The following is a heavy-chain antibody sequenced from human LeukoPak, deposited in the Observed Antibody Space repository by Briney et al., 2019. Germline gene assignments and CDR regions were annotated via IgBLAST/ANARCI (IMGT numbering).Heavy chain of an antibody. CDR1: GFTLGNCW. J-gene: IGHJ4*02. CDR2: GDGDGSHS. CDR3: AYSDHFDT. V-gene: IGHV3-74*03. Sequence: GGSLRLSCAASGFTLGNCWMHWVRQAPGKGLVWVSRGDGDGSHSTYADSVKGRFTISRDNAKNTLYLQMNRLTGEDTAVYYCAYSDHFDTWGQGTLVTVSS. D-gene: IGHD4-17*01.